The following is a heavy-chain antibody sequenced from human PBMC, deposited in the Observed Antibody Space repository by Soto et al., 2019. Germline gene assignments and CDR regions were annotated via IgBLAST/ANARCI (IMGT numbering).Heavy chain of an antibody. CDR2: ISYDGGNK. Sequence: GGSLRLSCAASGFTFSSYGMHWVRQAPGKGLEWVAVISYDGGNKYYADSVKGRFTISRDNSKNTLYLQMNSLRAEDTAVYYCAKETSLRFLEWFRNWFDPWGQGTLVTVSS. D-gene: IGHD3-3*01. V-gene: IGHV3-30*18. J-gene: IGHJ5*02. CDR3: AKETSLRFLEWFRNWFDP. CDR1: GFTFSSYG.